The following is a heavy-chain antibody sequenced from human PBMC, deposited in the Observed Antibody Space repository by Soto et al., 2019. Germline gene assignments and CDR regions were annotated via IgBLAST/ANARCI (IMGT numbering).Heavy chain of an antibody. J-gene: IGHJ5*02. CDR1: GGTFSSYA. Sequence: QVQLVQSGAEVKKPGSSVKVSCKASGGTFSSYAISWVRQAPGQGLEWMGGIIPIFGTANYEQKFQGRVTITADESTSTGCMGLSSVRSEDTAVYYCARGGAAAAGTRNWFDPWGEGTLVTVSS. V-gene: IGHV1-69*01. CDR3: ARGGAAAAGTRNWFDP. CDR2: IIPIFGTA. D-gene: IGHD6-13*01.